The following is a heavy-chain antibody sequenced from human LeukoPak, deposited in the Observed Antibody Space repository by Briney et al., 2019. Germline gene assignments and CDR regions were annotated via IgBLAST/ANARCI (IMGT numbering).Heavy chain of an antibody. CDR1: GDSISSNNC. D-gene: IGHD5-18*01. CDR3: ARNGGYDQDV. V-gene: IGHV4-4*02. CDR2: VCPRGGI. Sequence: PSETLSLTCDVSGDSISSNNCYSWVRQSPGKGLEWMGEVCPRGGINYNPSLKTRVTISADRPKNQFSLNIFSVTAADTAIYYCARNGGYDQDVWGQGTTVTVSS. J-gene: IGHJ6*02.